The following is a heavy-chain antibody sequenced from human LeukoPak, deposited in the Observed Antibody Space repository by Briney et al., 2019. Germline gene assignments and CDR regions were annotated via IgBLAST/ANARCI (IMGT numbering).Heavy chain of an antibody. CDR3: ARDRPFGYHL. J-gene: IGHJ4*02. CDR2: IYHSGST. CDR1: GGSISSGGYY. V-gene: IGHV4-30-2*01. D-gene: IGHD2-2*01. Sequence: SETLSLTCTVSGGSISSGGYYWSWIRQPPGKGQEWIGYIYHSGSTYYNPSLKSRVTISVDRSKNQFSLKLSSVTAADTAVYYCARDRPFGYHLWGQGTLVTVSS.